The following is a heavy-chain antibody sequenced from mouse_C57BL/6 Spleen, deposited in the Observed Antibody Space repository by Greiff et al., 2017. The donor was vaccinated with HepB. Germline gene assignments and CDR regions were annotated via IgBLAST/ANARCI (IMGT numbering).Heavy chain of an antibody. D-gene: IGHD2-3*01. CDR3: ARDRRDGYLAWFAY. CDR1: GFTFSSYA. Sequence: EVQGVESGGGLVKPGGSLKLSCAASGFTFSSYAMSWVRQTPEKRLEWVATISDGGSYTYYPDNVKGRFTISRDNAKNNLYLQMSHLKSEDTAMYYCARDRRDGYLAWFAYWGQGTLVTVSA. CDR2: ISDGGSYT. V-gene: IGHV5-4*01. J-gene: IGHJ3*01.